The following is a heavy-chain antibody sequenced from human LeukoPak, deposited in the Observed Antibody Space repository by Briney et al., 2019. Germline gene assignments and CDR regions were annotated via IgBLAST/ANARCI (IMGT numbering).Heavy chain of an antibody. Sequence: PGGSLRLSCAASGFTFSSYGMHWVRRAPGKGLEWVAVISYDGSNKYYADSVKGRFTISRDNSKDTLYLQMNSLRAEDTAVYYCAKEGGRYYDSSGYYPEYFQHWGQGTLVTVSS. J-gene: IGHJ1*01. CDR3: AKEGGRYYDSSGYYPEYFQH. V-gene: IGHV3-30*18. CDR1: GFTFSSYG. D-gene: IGHD3-22*01. CDR2: ISYDGSNK.